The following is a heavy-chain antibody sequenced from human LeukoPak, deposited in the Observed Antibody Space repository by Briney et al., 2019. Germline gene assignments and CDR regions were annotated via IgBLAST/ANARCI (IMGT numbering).Heavy chain of an antibody. Sequence: GGSLRLSCAASGFTFRSYWMSWVRQAPGKGLEWVANIKQDGSEKYYVDSVKGRFTISRDNAKNSLYLQMDSLRAEDTAVYYCARDDVDILATAVAATGHYYYYYGTDVWGQGTTVTVSS. CDR1: GFTFRSYW. J-gene: IGHJ6*02. V-gene: IGHV3-7*04. CDR2: IKQDGSEK. CDR3: ARDDVDILATAVAATGHYYYYYGTDV. D-gene: IGHD5-12*01.